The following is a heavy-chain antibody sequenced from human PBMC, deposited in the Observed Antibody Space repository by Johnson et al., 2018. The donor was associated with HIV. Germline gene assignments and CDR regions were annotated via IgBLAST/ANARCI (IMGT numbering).Heavy chain of an antibody. V-gene: IGHV3-20*04. D-gene: IGHD1-26*01. CDR3: ARGSLSGSPDI. Sequence: VQLVESGGGVVRPGGSLRLSCAASGFSFDDYGMSWVRQAPGKGLEWVSGIDWNGGRQGYVDSVKGRFTISRDNSKNTLYLKMNRLRAEDTAVYYCARGSLSGSPDIWGQGTMVTVSS. CDR2: IDWNGGRQ. J-gene: IGHJ3*02. CDR1: GFSFDDYG.